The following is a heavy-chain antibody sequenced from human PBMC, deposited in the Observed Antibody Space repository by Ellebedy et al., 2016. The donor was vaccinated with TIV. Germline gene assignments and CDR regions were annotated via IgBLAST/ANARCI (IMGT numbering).Heavy chain of an antibody. D-gene: IGHD3-22*01. CDR3: AKGRGGGSDSSAPRYYFDY. Sequence: PGGSLRLSCAASGFTFNSYAMSWVRQAPGKELAWVSTISNTGSRTYYADSVEGRFIISRDNSKRTLYLQMNSLRAEDTAVYYCAKGRGGGSDSSAPRYYFDYWGLGTLVTVSS. J-gene: IGHJ4*02. CDR2: ISNTGSRT. CDR1: GFTFNSYA. V-gene: IGHV3-23*01.